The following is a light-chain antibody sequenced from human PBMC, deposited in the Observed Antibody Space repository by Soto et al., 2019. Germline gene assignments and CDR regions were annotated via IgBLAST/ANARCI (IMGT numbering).Light chain of an antibody. Sequence: ENVLTQSPGTLSLSPGERVTLSCRASQSIASNSLAWYQQKPGQAPRLLIYAAFRRAIGIADRFSGSGSGTDFTLTISSLEPVDFAVYYCQQYGGSPLTFGGGTRVEIK. CDR3: QQYGGSPLT. CDR1: QSIASNS. V-gene: IGKV3-20*01. J-gene: IGKJ4*01. CDR2: AAF.